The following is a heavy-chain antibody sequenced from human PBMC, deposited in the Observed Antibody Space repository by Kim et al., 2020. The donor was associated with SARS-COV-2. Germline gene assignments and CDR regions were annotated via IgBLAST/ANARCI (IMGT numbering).Heavy chain of an antibody. CDR3: ARASRRFGGVIRYYYYYM. CDR2: INHSGST. J-gene: IGHJ6*03. V-gene: IGHV4-34*01. D-gene: IGHD3-16*01. Sequence: SETLSLTCAVYGGSFSGYYWRWIRQPPGKGLEWMGEINHSGSTNYNPSLKSRVTISVDTSKNQFSLKLRSVPAADTAVYYCARASRRFGGVIRYYYYYM. CDR1: GGSFSGYY.